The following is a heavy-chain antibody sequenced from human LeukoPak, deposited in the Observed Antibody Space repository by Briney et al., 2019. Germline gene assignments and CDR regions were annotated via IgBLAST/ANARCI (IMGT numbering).Heavy chain of an antibody. Sequence: PGGSLRLSCAASGFIFKTYAMHWVRQAPGKGLEWVTMIWYDGSNKYYGDSVKGRFTISRDNSKNTVYLQMNSLRVEDTAVYYCVRDPPRSGWSFDYWGQGALVTVSS. J-gene: IGHJ4*02. CDR3: VRDPPRSGWSFDY. CDR2: IWYDGSNK. D-gene: IGHD6-19*01. V-gene: IGHV3-33*01. CDR1: GFIFKTYA.